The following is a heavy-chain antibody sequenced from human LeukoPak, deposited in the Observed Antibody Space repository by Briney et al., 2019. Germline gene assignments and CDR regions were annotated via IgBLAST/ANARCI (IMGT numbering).Heavy chain of an antibody. D-gene: IGHD3-22*01. J-gene: IGHJ4*02. CDR2: ISSSSTI. CDR3: ARGNYYDSSGYKTG. Sequence: PGRSLRLSCAASGXTFSSYSMNWVRQAPGKGLEWVSYISSSSTIYYADSVKGRFTISRDNAKNSLYLQMNSLRDEDTAVYYCARGNYYDSSGYKTGRGQGTLVTVSS. V-gene: IGHV3-48*02. CDR1: GXTFSSYS.